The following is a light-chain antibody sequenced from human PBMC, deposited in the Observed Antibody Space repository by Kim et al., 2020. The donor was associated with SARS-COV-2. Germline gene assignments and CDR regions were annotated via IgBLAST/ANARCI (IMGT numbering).Light chain of an antibody. CDR1: NIGGHS. J-gene: IGLJ1*01. CDR2: YDS. Sequence: SYELTQPHSVSVAPGQTARITCGGNNIGGHSVHWYQQKPGQAPVLVIYYDSDRPSGIPERFSGSKAATTATLTISRVEAGDEADYYCQVWDTDTDDYVFGTGTKVTVL. CDR3: QVWDTDTDDYV. V-gene: IGLV3-21*01.